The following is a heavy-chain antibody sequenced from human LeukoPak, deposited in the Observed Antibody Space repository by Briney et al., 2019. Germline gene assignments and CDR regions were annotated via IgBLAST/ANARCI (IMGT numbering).Heavy chain of an antibody. Sequence: PGGSLRLSCAASGFTFSDYYMSWIRPAPGKGVEWVSYICSSSSYTNYADSVKGRFTISRDNAKNSLYLQMNSLRAEDTAVYYCARVGSSGPIDYWGQGTLVTVSS. CDR3: ARVGSSGPIDY. CDR1: GFTFSDYY. J-gene: IGHJ4*02. V-gene: IGHV3-11*05. CDR2: ICSSSSYT. D-gene: IGHD6-19*01.